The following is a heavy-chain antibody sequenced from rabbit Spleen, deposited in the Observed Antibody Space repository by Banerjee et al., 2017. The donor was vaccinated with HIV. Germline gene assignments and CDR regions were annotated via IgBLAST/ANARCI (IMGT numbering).Heavy chain of an antibody. V-gene: IGHV1S40*01. Sequence: QSLEESGGDLVKPEGSLTLTCTASGFSFSSDYDMCWVRQAPGKGLEWIACILARSSGGTDYASWVNGRFSISKTSSTTVTLQLNSLTAADTATYFCARSTYGYDDYADLYYAAMDLWGPGTLVTVS. J-gene: IGHJ6*01. CDR3: ARSTYGYDDYADLYYAAMDL. D-gene: IGHD6-1*01. CDR1: GFSFSSDYD. CDR2: ILARSSGGT.